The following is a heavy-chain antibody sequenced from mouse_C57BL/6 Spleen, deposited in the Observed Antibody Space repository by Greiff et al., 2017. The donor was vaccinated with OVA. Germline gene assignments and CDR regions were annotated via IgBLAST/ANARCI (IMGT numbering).Heavy chain of an antibody. V-gene: IGHV5-6*01. CDR2: ISSGGSYT. CDR1: GFTFSSYG. CDR3: ARHVDYGSSPSFAY. J-gene: IGHJ3*01. D-gene: IGHD1-1*01. Sequence: EVNVVESGGDLVKPGGSLKLSCAASGFTFSSYGMSWVRQTPDKRLEWVATISSGGSYTYYPDSVKGRFTISRDNAKNTLYLQMSSLKSEDTAMYYCARHVDYGSSPSFAYWGQGTLVTVSA.